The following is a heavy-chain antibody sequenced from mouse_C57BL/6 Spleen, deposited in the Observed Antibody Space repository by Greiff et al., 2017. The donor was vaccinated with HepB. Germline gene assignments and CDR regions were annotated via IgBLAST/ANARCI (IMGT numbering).Heavy chain of an antibody. CDR3: ASLRLWYFDV. CDR2: IDPSDSYT. J-gene: IGHJ1*03. Sequence: VQLQQPGAELVKPGASVKLSCKASGYTFTSYWMQWVKQRPGQGLEWVGEIDPSDSYTNYNQKFKGKATLTVDTSSSTAYMQISSLTSEDSAVYYCASLRLWYFDVWGTGTTVTVSS. CDR1: GYTFTSYW. V-gene: IGHV1-50*01. D-gene: IGHD2-12*01.